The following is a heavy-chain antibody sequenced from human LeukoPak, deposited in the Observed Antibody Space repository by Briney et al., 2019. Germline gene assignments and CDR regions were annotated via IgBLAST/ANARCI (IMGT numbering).Heavy chain of an antibody. CDR1: GYSISSSNW. J-gene: IGHJ6*03. CDR3: AKSVACNYYYYMDV. CDR2: IYYSGST. V-gene: IGHV4-28*01. D-gene: IGHD2-8*01. Sequence: KPSETLSLTCAVSGYSISSSNWWGWIRQPPGEGLEWITYIYYSGSTYYNPSLKSRVTMSVDTSKNQFSLKLSSVTAMDTAVYYCAKSVACNYYYYMDVWGKGTTVTVSS.